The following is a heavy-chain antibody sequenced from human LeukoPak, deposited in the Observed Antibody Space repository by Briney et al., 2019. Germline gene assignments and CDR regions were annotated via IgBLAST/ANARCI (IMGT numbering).Heavy chain of an antibody. CDR3: ARVSVSVGATPDY. V-gene: IGHV3-48*03. D-gene: IGHD1-26*01. J-gene: IGHJ4*02. CDR1: GFTFSSYE. CDR2: ISSSGSTI. Sequence: GRSLRLSCAASGFTFSSYEMNWIRQPPGKGLEWVSYISSSGSTIYYADSVKGRFTISRDNAKNSLYLQMNSLRVEDTAVYYCARVSVSVGATPDYWGQGTLVTVSS.